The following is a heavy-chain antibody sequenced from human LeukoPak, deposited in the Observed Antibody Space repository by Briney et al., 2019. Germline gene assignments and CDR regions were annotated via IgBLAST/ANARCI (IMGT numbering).Heavy chain of an antibody. D-gene: IGHD3-9*01. CDR2: MNPNSGNT. CDR1: GYIFTSYD. V-gene: IGHV1-8*01. Sequence: GSSVKVSCQASGYIFTSYDMNWVRQATGKELEWMGWMNPNSGNTGYAQKFQGRVTMTRNTSISTAYMELSSLRSEDTAVYYCARGHDILTGYYYDPFDYWGQGTLVTVCS. CDR3: ARGHDILTGYYYDPFDY. J-gene: IGHJ4*02.